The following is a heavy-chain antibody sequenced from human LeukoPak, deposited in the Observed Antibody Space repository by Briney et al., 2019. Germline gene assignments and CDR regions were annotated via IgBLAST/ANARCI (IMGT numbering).Heavy chain of an antibody. Sequence: GGSLRLSCVVSGFTVSSNYMTWVRQAPGKGLEWVSVLYPGGTTYFADSVKGRFTISRDNSKNTLYLQMNSLRPEDTALYYCARTVVAAKTYYFDYWGRGTLATVSS. J-gene: IGHJ4*02. D-gene: IGHD2-15*01. CDR1: GFTVSSNY. CDR3: ARTVVAAKTYYFDY. CDR2: LYPGGTT. V-gene: IGHV3-53*01.